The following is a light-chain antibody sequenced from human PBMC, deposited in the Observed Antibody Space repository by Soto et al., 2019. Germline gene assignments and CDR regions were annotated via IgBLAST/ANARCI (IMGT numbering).Light chain of an antibody. J-gene: IGKJ2*01. V-gene: IGKV1-39*01. CDR3: QQSYSTPPT. CDR1: QSISSY. CDR2: AAS. Sequence: DIQMTQSPSSLSASVGDRVTITCRASQSISSYLNWYQQKPGKAPKLLIYAASSLQSGVPSRFSGSGSGTDFTLTISSLQPEDFATYECQQSYSTPPTFGQGTKLEIK.